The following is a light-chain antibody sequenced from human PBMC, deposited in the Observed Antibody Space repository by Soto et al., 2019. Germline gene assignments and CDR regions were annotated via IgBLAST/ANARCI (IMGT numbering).Light chain of an antibody. J-gene: IGKJ1*01. CDR1: QSVTNNY. Sequence: EIVLTQSPGTLSLSPGERATLSCRASQSVTNNYLAWYQRKPGQPPRLLIYGTSYRSTDIPRRFSGSGSGTALTLTINRLEQEDFAVYYCQQYGSSPPTFGQGTKVEIK. CDR3: QQYGSSPPT. V-gene: IGKV3-20*01. CDR2: GTS.